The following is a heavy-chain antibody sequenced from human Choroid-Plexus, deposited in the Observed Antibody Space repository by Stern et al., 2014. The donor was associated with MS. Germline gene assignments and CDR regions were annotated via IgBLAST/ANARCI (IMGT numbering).Heavy chain of an antibody. J-gene: IGHJ4*02. CDR2: VSYDGSKK. Sequence: AQLVESGGGVVQPGRPLRLSCVASGFTFGSFAIHWVRQAPGTGLAWVAGVSYDGSKKYYADSVKGRFTISRDNSQNTLYMQMSSLRPEDTAVYYCAKDRQYLTXXXXXXGQGSLVTVSS. CDR3: AKDRQYLTXXXXX. CDR1: GFTFGSFA. D-gene: IGHD2/OR15-2a*01. V-gene: IGHV3-30*18.